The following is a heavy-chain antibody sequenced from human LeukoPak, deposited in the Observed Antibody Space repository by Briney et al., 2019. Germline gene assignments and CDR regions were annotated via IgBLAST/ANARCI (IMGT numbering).Heavy chain of an antibody. CDR2: ISSSGSTI. V-gene: IGHV3-48*03. CDR3: AGSTDSRSGSYHGSDY. Sequence: PGGSLRLSCAASGFTFSSYEMNWVRQAPGKGLEWVSYISSSGSTIYYADSVKGRFTISRDNAKNSLYLQMNSLRAEDTAVYYCAGSTDSRSGSYHGSDYWGQGTLVTVSS. J-gene: IGHJ4*02. D-gene: IGHD1-26*01. CDR1: GFTFSSYE.